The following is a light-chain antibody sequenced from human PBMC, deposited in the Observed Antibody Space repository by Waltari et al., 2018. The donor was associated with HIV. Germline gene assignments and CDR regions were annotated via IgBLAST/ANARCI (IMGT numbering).Light chain of an antibody. CDR3: QVWDSSSDPNWV. V-gene: IGLV3-21*04. CDR2: DDS. Sequence: SYVLTQPPSVSVAPGKTARITCGGNNIGSKSVHWYQQKPGQAPVLVIDDDSDRHSGIPERFSGSNSGNTATLTISRVEAGDEADYYCQVWDSSSDPNWVFVGGTKLTVL. J-gene: IGLJ3*02. CDR1: NIGSKS.